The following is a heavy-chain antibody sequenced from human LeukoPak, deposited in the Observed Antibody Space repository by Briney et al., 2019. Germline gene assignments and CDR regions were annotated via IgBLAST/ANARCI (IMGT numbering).Heavy chain of an antibody. CDR1: GASISSYY. Sequence: SETLSLTCTVSGASISSYYLSWIRQPPGKGLEWIGYIYYSGSTNYNPSLKSRVTISVDTSKNQFSLKLTSVTAADTAVYYCARVPARAPDYWGQGTLVTVSS. CDR3: ARVPARAPDY. V-gene: IGHV4-59*08. CDR2: IYYSGST. J-gene: IGHJ4*02.